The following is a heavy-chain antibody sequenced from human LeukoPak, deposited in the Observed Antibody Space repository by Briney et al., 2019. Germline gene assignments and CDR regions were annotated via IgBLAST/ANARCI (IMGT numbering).Heavy chain of an antibody. CDR2: IYYSGST. D-gene: IGHD5-18*01. V-gene: IGHV4-59*12. Sequence: SETLSLTCTVSDGSISNSYWSWIRQPPGKGLDWIGYIYYSGSTNYNPSLKSRVTISVDTSKNQFSLKLSSVTAADTAVYYCASSIQLWPYFDYWGQGTLVTVSS. J-gene: IGHJ4*02. CDR3: ASSIQLWPYFDY. CDR1: DGSISNSY.